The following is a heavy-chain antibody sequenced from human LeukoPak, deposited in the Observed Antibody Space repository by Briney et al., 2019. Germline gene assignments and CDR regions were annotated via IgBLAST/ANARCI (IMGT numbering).Heavy chain of an antibody. CDR2: ISYDGSNK. CDR3: AREPRIVATIRSFDY. D-gene: IGHD5-12*01. CDR1: GFTFSSYA. V-gene: IGHV3-30-3*01. J-gene: IGHJ4*02. Sequence: GGSLRLSCAASGFTFSSYAMPWVRQAPGKGLEWVAVISYDGSNKYYADSVKGRFTISRDNSKNTLYLQMNSLRAEDTAVYYCAREPRIVATIRSFDYWGQGTLVTVSS.